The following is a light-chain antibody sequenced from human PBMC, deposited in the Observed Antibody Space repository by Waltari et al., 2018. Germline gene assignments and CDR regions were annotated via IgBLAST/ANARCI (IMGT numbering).Light chain of an antibody. CDR1: QSLRHINGYTY. J-gene: IGKJ2*01. V-gene: IGKV2-28*01. CDR2: LGS. Sequence: DIVMTQSPLSLPVTPGESAYISCRSSQSLRHINGYTYLDWYVRKPGQSPQLLIYLGSTRASGVPDRLTGSGSGADFALIISRVEAEDVEVYYCMQALQSPYTFGQGTKLEIK. CDR3: MQALQSPYT.